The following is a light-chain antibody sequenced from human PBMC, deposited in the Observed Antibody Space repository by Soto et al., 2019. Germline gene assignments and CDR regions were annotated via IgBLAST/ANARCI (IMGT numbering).Light chain of an antibody. J-gene: IGKJ4*01. CDR2: AAS. Sequence: IRVTQSPSSMSESVGDRVTISCRTSQGFGSPLAWYQQKPGKAPKLLIYAASSLQSGVPSRFSGGGSGTDFTLTISSLQPEDFATYSCQQSYSTPLTFGGGTKVDIK. V-gene: IGKV1-39*01. CDR1: QGFGSP. CDR3: QQSYSTPLT.